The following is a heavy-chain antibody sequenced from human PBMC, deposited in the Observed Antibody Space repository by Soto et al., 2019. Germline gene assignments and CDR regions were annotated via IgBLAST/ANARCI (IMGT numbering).Heavy chain of an antibody. V-gene: IGHV3-23*01. CDR2: ISGSGGST. CDR3: AKGLVDFWSGYYDY. Sequence: GGSLRLSCAASGFTFSSYAMSWVRQAPGKGLEWVSAISGSGGSTYYADSVKGRFTISRDNSKNTLYLQMNSLRAEDTAVYYCAKGLVDFWSGYYDYLGQGTLVTVSS. CDR1: GFTFSSYA. D-gene: IGHD3-3*01. J-gene: IGHJ4*02.